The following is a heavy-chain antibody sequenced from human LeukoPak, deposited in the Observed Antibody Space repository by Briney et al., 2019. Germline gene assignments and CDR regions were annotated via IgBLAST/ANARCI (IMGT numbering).Heavy chain of an antibody. CDR1: GASLTNYF. CDR3: ARLRPRTTYSFSSGSYAFDY. D-gene: IGHD3-3*01. J-gene: IGHJ4*02. Sequence: SETLSLTCTVSGASLTNYFWGWFRQPPGKGVQGIGHLYSGAYYYNPSLHRRVTISVDTAKNQLSLSLRSVTAADTALYYCARLRPRTTYSFSSGSYAFDYWGQGSLVAVSS. CDR2: LYSGAY. V-gene: IGHV4-4*09.